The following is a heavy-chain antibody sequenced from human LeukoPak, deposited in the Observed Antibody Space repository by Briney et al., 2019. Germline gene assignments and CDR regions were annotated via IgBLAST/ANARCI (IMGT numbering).Heavy chain of an antibody. Sequence: ASVKVSCKASGYTFTGYYMHWVRQAPGQGLEWMGWINPNSGGTNYAQKFQGRVTMTRDTSISTAYMELSRLRSDDTAVYCCARADDVDTSNLNWGQGTLVTVSS. D-gene: IGHD5-18*01. CDR1: GYTFTGYY. CDR2: INPNSGGT. J-gene: IGHJ4*02. V-gene: IGHV1-2*02. CDR3: ARADDVDTSNLN.